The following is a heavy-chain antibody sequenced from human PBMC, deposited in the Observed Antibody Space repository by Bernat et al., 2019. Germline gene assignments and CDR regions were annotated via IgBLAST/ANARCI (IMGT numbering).Heavy chain of an antibody. CDR1: GFTFSSYA. CDR2: ISGSGGST. D-gene: IGHD3-3*01. CDR3: AARPRYYDFWRPPGAFDI. J-gene: IGHJ3*02. Sequence: EVQLLESGGGLVQPGGSLRLSCAASGFTFSSYAMSWVRQAPGKGLEWVSAISGSGGSTYYADSVKGRFTISRDNSKNTLYLQMNSLRAEDTAVYYCAARPRYYDFWRPPGAFDIWGQGTMVTVSS. V-gene: IGHV3-23*01.